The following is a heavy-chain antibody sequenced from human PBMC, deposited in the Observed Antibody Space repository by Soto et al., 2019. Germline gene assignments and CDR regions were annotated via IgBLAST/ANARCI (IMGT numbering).Heavy chain of an antibody. CDR1: GFTFSSYA. CDR2: ISYDGSNK. J-gene: IGHJ4*02. D-gene: IGHD1-26*01. V-gene: IGHV3-30-3*01. CDR3: ARDEVGATPD. Sequence: QVQLVESGGGVVQPGRSLRLSCAASGFTFSSYAMHWVRQAPGKGLEWVAVISYDGSNKYYADSVKGRFTISRDNSKNTLYLQMNSLRAEDTAVYYCARDEVGATPDWGQGTLVTVSS.